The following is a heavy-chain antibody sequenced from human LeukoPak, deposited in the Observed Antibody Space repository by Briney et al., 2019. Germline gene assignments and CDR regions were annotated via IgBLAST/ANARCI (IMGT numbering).Heavy chain of an antibody. CDR1: GFTFSSYA. CDR2: ISYDGSNK. CDR3: ARDSQLDY. Sequence: PGGSLRLSCAAPGFTFSSYAMHWVRQAPGKGLEWVAVISYDGSNKYYADSVKGRFTISRDNSKNTLYLQMNSLRAEDTAVYYCARDSQLDYWGQGTLVTVSS. J-gene: IGHJ4*02. V-gene: IGHV3-30*04.